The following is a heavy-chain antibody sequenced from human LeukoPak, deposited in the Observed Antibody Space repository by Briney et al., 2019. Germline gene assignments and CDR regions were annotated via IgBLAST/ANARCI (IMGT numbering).Heavy chain of an antibody. CDR1: GGSFSGYY. CDR2: INHSGST. V-gene: IGHV4-34*01. CDR3: ARAVVRGVISLDY. J-gene: IGHJ4*02. Sequence: PSETLSLTCAVYGGSFSGYYWSWIRQPPGKGLEWIGEINHSGSTNYNPSLKSRVTISVDTSKNQFSLKLSSVTAADTAVYYCARAVVRGVISLDYWGQGTLVTVSS. D-gene: IGHD3-10*01.